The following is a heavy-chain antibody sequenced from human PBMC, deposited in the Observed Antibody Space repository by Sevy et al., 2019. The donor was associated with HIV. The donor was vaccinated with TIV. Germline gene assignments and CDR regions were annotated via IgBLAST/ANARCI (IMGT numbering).Heavy chain of an antibody. D-gene: IGHD3-3*01. Sequence: ASVKVSCKASGYTFTGYYMHWVRQAPGQGLEWMGWINPNSGGTNYPQKFQGRVTMTRDTSISTAYMELSRLRSDDTAVYYCARAGLIRFLDWLFLDAFDIWGQRTMVTDSS. V-gene: IGHV1-2*02. CDR2: INPNSGGT. CDR3: ARAGLIRFLDWLFLDAFDI. CDR1: GYTFTGYY. J-gene: IGHJ3*02.